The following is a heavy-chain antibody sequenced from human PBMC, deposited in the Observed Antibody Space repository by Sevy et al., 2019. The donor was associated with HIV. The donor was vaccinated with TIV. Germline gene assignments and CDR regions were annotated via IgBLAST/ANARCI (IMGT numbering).Heavy chain of an antibody. J-gene: IGHJ4*02. Sequence: GGSLRLSCAASGFTFSDYYMSWIRQAPGKGLEWLSYISNSGVIYYADSVKGRFTISRDNAKNSLYLQMNSLRAEDTAVHYCAKDILAPGIHFDYWGQGTLVTVSS. CDR3: AKDILAPGIHFDY. CDR2: ISNSGVI. V-gene: IGHV3-11*01. CDR1: GFTFSDYY. D-gene: IGHD3-3*02.